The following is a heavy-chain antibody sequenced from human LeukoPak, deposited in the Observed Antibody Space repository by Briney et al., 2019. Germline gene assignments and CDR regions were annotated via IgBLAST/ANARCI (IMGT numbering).Heavy chain of an antibody. CDR1: GGSFSAYY. CDR3: ARDIVVVPAANNWFDP. J-gene: IGHJ5*02. Sequence: PSETLSLTCAVYGGSFSAYYWSWIRQPPGKGLEWVGEINHSGSANFNPSLKSRVTISVDTPQNQFSLKLSSVTAADTAVYYCARDIVVVPAANNWFDPWGQGTLVTVSS. V-gene: IGHV4-34*01. D-gene: IGHD2-2*01. CDR2: INHSGSA.